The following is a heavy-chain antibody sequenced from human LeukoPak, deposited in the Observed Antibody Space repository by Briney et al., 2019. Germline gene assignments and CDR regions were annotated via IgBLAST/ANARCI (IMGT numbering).Heavy chain of an antibody. CDR1: GFPFSSYS. J-gene: IGHJ2*01. CDR3: ARDLGRSGIGVVIYWYFDL. CDR2: ISCDGSIK. D-gene: IGHD3-22*01. Sequence: GRSLRLSCAASGFPFSSYSIHWVRQAPGKGLEWVAVISCDGSIKYYADSVKGRFTISRDNSKNTLLLQLNSLKAEDTAVYYCARDLGRSGIGVVIYWYFDLWGRGTLVTVSS. V-gene: IGHV3-30-3*01.